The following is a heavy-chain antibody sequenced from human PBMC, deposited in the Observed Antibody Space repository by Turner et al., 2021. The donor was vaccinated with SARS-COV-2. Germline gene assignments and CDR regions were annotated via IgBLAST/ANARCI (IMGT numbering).Heavy chain of an antibody. D-gene: IGHD2-2*01. J-gene: IGHJ5*02. CDR2: IIPIFGTA. V-gene: IGHV1-69*01. CDR1: GGTFNTYA. CDR3: ATGYQLRVNWFDP. Sequence: QVQLVQSGAEVKKPGSSVKVSCKASGGTFNTYAISWVRQAPGQGLEWMGGIIPIFGTANYAQKFQGRVTITADESTSTAYMELSSLRSEDTAVYFCATGYQLRVNWFDPWGQGTLVTVSS.